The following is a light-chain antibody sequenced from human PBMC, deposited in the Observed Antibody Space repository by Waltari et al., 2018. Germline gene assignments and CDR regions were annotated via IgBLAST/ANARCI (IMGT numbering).Light chain of an antibody. CDR2: EGT. CDR1: TSDVWTYNL. J-gene: IGLJ1*01. CDR3: CSYVSNTYV. Sequence: QSALTQPASVSGSPGQSTTISCTGTTSDVWTYNLVPWYQQHPGNAPKLIIFEGTKRPSGVSNRFFASKSGNTASLTISGLQADDEADYHCCSYVSNTYVFGTGTKVTVL. V-gene: IGLV2-23*01.